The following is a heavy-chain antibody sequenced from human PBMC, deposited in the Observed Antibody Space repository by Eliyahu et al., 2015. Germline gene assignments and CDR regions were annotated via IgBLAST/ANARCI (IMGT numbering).Heavy chain of an antibody. V-gene: IGHV3-30*18. CDR2: ISDDGSNE. CDR3: AKGGGSDRANFFDY. D-gene: IGHD6-19*01. CDR1: GFSFRNFV. Sequence: QVQLVESGGGVVQPGRSLRLSCAASGFSFRNFVMHWVRQAPGKGLGWVAVISDDGSNEYHADSVKGRVTISRDNSKNTLYLQMNSLREEDTAVYYCAKGGGSDRANFFDYWGQGTLVTVSS. J-gene: IGHJ4*02.